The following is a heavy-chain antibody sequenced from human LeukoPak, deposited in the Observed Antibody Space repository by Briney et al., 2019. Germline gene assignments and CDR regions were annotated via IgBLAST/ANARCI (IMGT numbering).Heavy chain of an antibody. CDR2: IKKDGSAK. CDR1: GFTFSSYW. CDR3: ARGSGWAFDI. J-gene: IGHJ3*02. V-gene: IGHV3-7*04. D-gene: IGHD6-19*01. Sequence: GGSLRLSCAASGFTFSSYWMTWVRQAPGKGLEWVAIIKKDGSAKYYVDSVRGRFTISRDNAENSLYLQLNSLRAEDTAVYYCARGSGWAFDIWGQGTKVTVSS.